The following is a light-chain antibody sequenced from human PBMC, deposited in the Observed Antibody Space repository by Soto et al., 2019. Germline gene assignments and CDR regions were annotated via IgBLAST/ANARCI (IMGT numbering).Light chain of an antibody. CDR1: QSVSSSY. CDR3: QQYGNSPWT. V-gene: IGKV3-20*01. CDR2: GAS. Sequence: EIVLTQSPGTLSLSPGERATLSCRASQSVSSSYLAWYQQKPGQAPRLLIYGASNRATGIPDRFSGSGSGTAFTLTISRREPEDFAVYYCQQYGNSPWTFGQGTKVEI. J-gene: IGKJ1*01.